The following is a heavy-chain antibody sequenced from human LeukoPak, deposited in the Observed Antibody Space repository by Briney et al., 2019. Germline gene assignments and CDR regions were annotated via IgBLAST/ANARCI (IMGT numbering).Heavy chain of an antibody. CDR3: ARVGQQLVPGPIDY. Sequence: SETLSLTCTVSGGSISSSSYYWGWIRQPPGKGLEWIGSIYYSGSTYYNPSLKSRVTIFVDTSKNQFSLKLSSVTAADTAVYYCARVGQQLVPGPIDYWGQGTLVTVSS. J-gene: IGHJ4*02. V-gene: IGHV4-39*07. CDR2: IYYSGST. CDR1: GGSISSSSYY. D-gene: IGHD6-13*01.